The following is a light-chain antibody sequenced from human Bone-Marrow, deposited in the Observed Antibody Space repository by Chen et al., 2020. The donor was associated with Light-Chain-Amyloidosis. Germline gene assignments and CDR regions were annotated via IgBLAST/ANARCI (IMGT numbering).Light chain of an antibody. CDR2: EAN. CDR3: CSYAGRDTLV. Sequence: QSALTQPASVSGSPGQSTTISCTGTSSDIGGYDLISWYQRHPGKAPKLISYEANQRPSGVSYRFSGCESGNTASLTISGLQAEDEAHYYCCSYAGRDTLVFGGGTKLSVV. CDR1: SSDIGGYDL. V-gene: IGLV2-23*01. J-gene: IGLJ2*01.